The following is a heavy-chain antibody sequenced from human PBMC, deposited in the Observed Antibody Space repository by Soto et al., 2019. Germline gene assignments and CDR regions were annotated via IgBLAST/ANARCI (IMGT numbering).Heavy chain of an antibody. CDR2: KHHSGST. CDR3: ASSSGWWRLDV. V-gene: IGHV4-4*02. Sequence: QVQLQESGPGLVKPSGTLSLTCGVSGDSINNGYWWTWVRQPPGKGLEWIGEKHHSGSTNYNLSLKSLVSISLDKSKNQFSLNLSSVTAADTAVYFCASSSGWWRLDVWGQGTTVTVSS. J-gene: IGHJ6*02. D-gene: IGHD6-19*01. CDR1: GDSINNGYW.